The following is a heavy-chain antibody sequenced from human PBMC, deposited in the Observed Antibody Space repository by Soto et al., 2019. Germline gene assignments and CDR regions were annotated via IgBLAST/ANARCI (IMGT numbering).Heavy chain of an antibody. CDR2: IKSDGTSS. D-gene: IGHD3-22*01. J-gene: IGHJ4*02. CDR3: VRVAYDSSGYRSPTY. CDR1: GFTFSNYW. Sequence: EVQLVESGGDLVQPGGSLRLSCAASGFTFSNYWMHWVRQVPGKGLVWVSRIKSDGTSSTYADSVKGRFTISRDNAKNTLYLQMNSLRVEDTAVYYCVRVAYDSSGYRSPTYWGQGTLVTVSS. V-gene: IGHV3-74*01.